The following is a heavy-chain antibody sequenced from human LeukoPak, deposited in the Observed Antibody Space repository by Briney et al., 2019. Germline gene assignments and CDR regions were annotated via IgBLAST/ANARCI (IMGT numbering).Heavy chain of an antibody. CDR1: GFTFISYG. Sequence: PGRSLSLSCAASGFTFISYGMHWVRQAPGKGLEWVAGLWNAGSNKYYADSVKGRFTISRDNSKNTLYLQMNSLRAEDTAVYFCARDLDRFDYWGQGTLVTVSS. V-gene: IGHV3-33*01. CDR2: LWNAGSNK. CDR3: ARDLDRFDY. D-gene: IGHD3/OR15-3a*01. J-gene: IGHJ4*02.